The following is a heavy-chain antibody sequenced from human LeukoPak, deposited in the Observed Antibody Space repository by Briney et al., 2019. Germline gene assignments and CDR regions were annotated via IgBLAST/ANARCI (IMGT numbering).Heavy chain of an antibody. Sequence: ASVKVSCKASGYTFTSYGISWVRQAPGQGLEWMGGFDPEDGETIYAQKFQGRVTTTEDTSTDTAYMELSSLRSEDTAVYYCATVWGSGSRHDHWGQGTLVTVSS. V-gene: IGHV1-24*01. CDR3: ATVWGSGSRHDH. D-gene: IGHD3-10*01. CDR1: GYTFTSYG. J-gene: IGHJ4*02. CDR2: FDPEDGET.